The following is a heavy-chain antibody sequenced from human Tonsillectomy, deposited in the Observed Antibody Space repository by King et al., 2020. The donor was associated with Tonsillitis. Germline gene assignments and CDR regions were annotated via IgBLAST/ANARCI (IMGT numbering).Heavy chain of an antibody. Sequence: VQLVESGGGVVQPGRSLRLSCAASGFTFSSYGMHWVRQAPGKGLEWVAVISYDGSNKYYADSVKGRFTISRDNSKNTLYLQMNSLRTEDTAVYYCAKVDDFWSGYPDVWGHGTTVTVSS. D-gene: IGHD3-3*01. CDR2: ISYDGSNK. V-gene: IGHV3-30*18. J-gene: IGHJ6*02. CDR3: AKVDDFWSGYPDV. CDR1: GFTFSSYG.